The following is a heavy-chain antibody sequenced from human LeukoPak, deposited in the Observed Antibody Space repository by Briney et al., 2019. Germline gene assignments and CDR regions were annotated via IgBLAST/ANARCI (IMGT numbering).Heavy chain of an antibody. CDR3: ARANYYDSSGYPDY. Sequence: PSETLSLTCTVSGCSISSYYWSWIRQPPGKGLEWIGYIYYSGSTNYNPSLKSRVTISVDTSKNQFSLKLSSVTAADTAVYYCARANYYDSSGYPDYWGQGTLVTVSS. J-gene: IGHJ4*02. D-gene: IGHD3-22*01. CDR1: GCSISSYY. CDR2: IYYSGST. V-gene: IGHV4-59*01.